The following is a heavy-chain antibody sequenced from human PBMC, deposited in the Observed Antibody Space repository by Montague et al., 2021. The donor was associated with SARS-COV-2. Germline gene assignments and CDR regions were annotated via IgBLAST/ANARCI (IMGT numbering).Heavy chain of an antibody. CDR1: GFSLNTDGVG. CDR2: IYWDGDQ. CDR3: ARRYDFYRAEAFDV. J-gene: IGHJ3*01. D-gene: IGHD3-3*01. Sequence: PPLVKPTQTLTLTCVFSGFSLNTDGVGVAWIRRPPGKALEWLVLIYWDGDQRYSPSLKTRLTITKDTSKNRVVLTMTNLDPVDTATYYCARRYDFYRAEAFDVWGQGTMLTVSS. V-gene: IGHV2-5*02.